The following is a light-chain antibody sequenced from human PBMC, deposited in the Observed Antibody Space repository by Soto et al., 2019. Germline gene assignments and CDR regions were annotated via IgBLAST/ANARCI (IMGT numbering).Light chain of an antibody. CDR1: QAVTSKF. J-gene: IGKJ4*01. V-gene: IGKV3-20*01. CDR3: QQYGDSLLT. Sequence: EIVLTQSPGTLSLSPGDQATLSCKASQAVTSKFLAWYQQKPGQPPRLLILGASTRATGIADRFSGSGSGTDFTLTISRLEPEDFGVYYGQQYGDSLLTVGGGTKVEIK. CDR2: GAS.